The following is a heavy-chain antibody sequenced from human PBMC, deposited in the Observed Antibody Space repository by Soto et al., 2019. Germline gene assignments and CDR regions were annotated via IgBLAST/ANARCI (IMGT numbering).Heavy chain of an antibody. Sequence: GESLKISCQASGYTFTTSWIAWVRQMPGQGLEWMGIIYPGDSDTRYNPSFQGHVSISADKSTNTAYLQCTILEASDSGIYYCTRQNGSGSYYPFDFRGQGTRGTVSS. CDR2: IYPGDSDT. J-gene: IGHJ4*02. V-gene: IGHV5-51*01. D-gene: IGHD3-10*01. CDR3: TRQNGSGSYYPFDF. CDR1: GYTFTTSW.